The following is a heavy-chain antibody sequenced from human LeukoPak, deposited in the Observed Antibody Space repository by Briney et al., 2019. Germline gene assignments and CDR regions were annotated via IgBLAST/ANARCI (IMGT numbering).Heavy chain of an antibody. V-gene: IGHV4-39*07. CDR3: ARVQNKSYGPFDY. CDR2: INHSGST. Sequence: SETLSLTCSVSGGSISNINYYWGWLRQTPERGLEWIGEINHSGSTNYNPSLRSRVTISVDTSKNQFSLKLSSVTAADTAVYYCARVQNKSYGPFDYWGQGTLVTVSS. D-gene: IGHD5-18*01. CDR1: GGSISNINYY. J-gene: IGHJ4*02.